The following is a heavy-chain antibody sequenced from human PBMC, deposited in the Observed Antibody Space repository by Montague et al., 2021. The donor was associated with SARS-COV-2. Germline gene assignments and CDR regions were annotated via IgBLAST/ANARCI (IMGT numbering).Heavy chain of an antibody. CDR3: ARSNIVRWLPDL. CDR1: GGSITGYY. CDR2: IHFTGST. J-gene: IGHJ5*02. D-gene: IGHD2/OR15-2a*01. V-gene: IGHV4-59*01. Sequence: SETLSLTYNVSGGSITGYYWSWIWQPPGKGLEWIGYIHFTGSTYHNPSLKSRLTISADTPKKQVSLRLTSVTAADTAVYFCARSNIVRWLPDLWGQGTLVTVSS.